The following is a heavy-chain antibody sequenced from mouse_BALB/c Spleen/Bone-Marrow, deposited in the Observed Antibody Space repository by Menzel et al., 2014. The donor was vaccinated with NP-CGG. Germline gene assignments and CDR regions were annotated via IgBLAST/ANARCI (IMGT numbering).Heavy chain of an antibody. CDR1: GFNIKDTY. CDR2: IDPANGNT. D-gene: IGHD1-3*01. Sequence: EVQLQQSGAELVKPGASVKLSCTASGFNIKDTYMHWVKQRPEQGLEWIGRIDPANGNTKYDPKFQGKATITADTSSNTAYLQLSSLTSEDTAVYYCASYKYPWYIDDWGPGTTVTVSS. V-gene: IGHV14-3*02. J-gene: IGHJ1*01. CDR3: ASYKYPWYIDD.